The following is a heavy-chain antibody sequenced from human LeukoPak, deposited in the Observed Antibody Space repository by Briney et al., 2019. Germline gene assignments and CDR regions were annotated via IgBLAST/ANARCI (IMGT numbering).Heavy chain of an antibody. Sequence: GGSLRLSCAASGFTVSSYYMSWVRQAPGMGLEWVSVIYSGGSADYADSVKGRFTISRDNSKNTLYLQMNSLRDGDTAVYYCARDREGLAYFDYWGQGTLVTVSS. J-gene: IGHJ4*02. CDR3: ARDREGLAYFDY. CDR1: GFTVSSYY. D-gene: IGHD3/OR15-3a*01. V-gene: IGHV3-53*01. CDR2: IYSGGSA.